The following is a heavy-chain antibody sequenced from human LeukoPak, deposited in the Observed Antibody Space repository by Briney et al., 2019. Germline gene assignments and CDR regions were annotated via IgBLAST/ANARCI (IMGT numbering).Heavy chain of an antibody. CDR3: ARVRRSSRQIFDY. J-gene: IGHJ4*02. CDR2: INPNSGGT. D-gene: IGHD6-13*01. V-gene: IGHV1-2*02. CDR1: GYTFTGYY. Sequence: ASVKVSCKASGYTFTGYYMHWVRQAPGQGLEWMGWINPNSGGTNYAQKFQGRATMTRDTSISTAYMELSRLRSDDTAVYYCARVRRSSRQIFDYWGQGTLVTVSS.